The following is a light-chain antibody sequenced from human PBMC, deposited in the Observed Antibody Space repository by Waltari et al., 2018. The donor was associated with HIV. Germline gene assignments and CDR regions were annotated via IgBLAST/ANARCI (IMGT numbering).Light chain of an antibody. Sequence: QSGLAQPASVSGSLGQTIAIFCTGSTADLAGDHHVSWYQQYTGKPPKLLIYDVNQRPSGISDRFSGSRSGNTASLTISGLLTDDESEYFCSSYSTTTGHVVFGGGTKVTVL. CDR3: SSYSTTTGHVV. CDR1: TADLAGDHH. CDR2: DVN. J-gene: IGLJ3*02. V-gene: IGLV2-14*03.